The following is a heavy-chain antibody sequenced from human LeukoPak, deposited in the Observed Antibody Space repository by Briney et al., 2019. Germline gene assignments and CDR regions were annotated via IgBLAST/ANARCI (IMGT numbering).Heavy chain of an antibody. CDR3: AAERGYSYGYHY. Sequence: PGGSLRLSCAVSGLTFDDYAMHWVRQAPGKGLEWVSGISWNSGSIGYADSVKGRFTISRDNAKNSLYLQMNSLRAEDTALYYCAAERGYSYGYHYWGQGTLVTVSS. D-gene: IGHD5-18*01. J-gene: IGHJ4*02. V-gene: IGHV3-9*01. CDR1: GLTFDDYA. CDR2: ISWNSGSI.